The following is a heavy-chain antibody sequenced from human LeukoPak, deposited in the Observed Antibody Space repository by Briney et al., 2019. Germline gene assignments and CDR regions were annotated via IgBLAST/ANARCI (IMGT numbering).Heavy chain of an antibody. D-gene: IGHD3-9*01. J-gene: IGHJ4*02. CDR2: IYYSGST. CDR3: ASHYYDILAGYTPRFDY. V-gene: IGHV4-31*03. CDR1: GGSISSGGYY. Sequence: PSQTLSLTCTVSGGSISSGGYYRSWIRQHPGKGLEWIGYIYYSGSTYYNPSLKSRVTISVDTSKNQFSLKLSSVTAADTAVYYCASHYYDILAGYTPRFDYWGQGTLVTVSS.